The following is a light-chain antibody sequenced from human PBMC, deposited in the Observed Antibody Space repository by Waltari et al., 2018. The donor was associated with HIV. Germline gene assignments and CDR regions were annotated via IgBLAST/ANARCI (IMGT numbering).Light chain of an antibody. J-gene: IGLJ2*01. Sequence: QSVLTQPPSVSGTPGQRVTISCSGSSSTVGRPYVYWYQQLPGTAPKPLIYRDNQRPSGVPDRFSGSKSGTSASLAISGLRSEDEADYHCAAWDDSLSALVFGGGTKLAVL. CDR3: AAWDDSLSALV. CDR2: RDN. V-gene: IGLV1-47*01. CDR1: SSTVGRPY.